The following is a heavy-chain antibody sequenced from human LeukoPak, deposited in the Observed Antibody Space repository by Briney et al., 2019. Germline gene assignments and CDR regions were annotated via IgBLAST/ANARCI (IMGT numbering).Heavy chain of an antibody. V-gene: IGHV4-59*08. J-gene: IGHJ6*02. CDR2: IYYTGST. Sequence: PSETLSLTCTVSGGSISSYYWNWIRQPPGKGLEGIGYIYYTGSTNYNPSLKSRVTISVDTSKNQFSLKLTSVTATDTAVYYCARSGTSRYYFYGMDVWGQGTTVTVSS. CDR3: ARSGTSRYYFYGMDV. D-gene: IGHD1/OR15-1a*01. CDR1: GGSISSYY.